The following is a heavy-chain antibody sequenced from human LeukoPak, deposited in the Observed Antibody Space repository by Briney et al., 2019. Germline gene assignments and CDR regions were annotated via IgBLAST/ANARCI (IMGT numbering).Heavy chain of an antibody. J-gene: IGHJ6*02. D-gene: IGHD2-15*01. CDR1: GGSISSYY. CDR2: INHSGST. Sequence: PSETLSLTCTVSGGSISSYYWSWIRQPPGKGLEWIGEINHSGSTNYNPSLKSRVTISVDTSKNQFSLKLSSVTAADTAVYYCARSRGYCSIWGQGTTVTVSS. V-gene: IGHV4-34*01. CDR3: ARSRGYCSI.